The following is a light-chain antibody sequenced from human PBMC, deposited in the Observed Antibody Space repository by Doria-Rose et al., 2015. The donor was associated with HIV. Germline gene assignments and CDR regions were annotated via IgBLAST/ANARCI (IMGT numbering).Light chain of an antibody. Sequence: RVTQSPSSLSASVGDRVTITCLASQSISSYLNWYQQKPGKAPKLLIYAASSLQSGVPSRFSGSGSETDFTLTISSLQPEDFATYYWQQSYSSYTFGQGTKLEIK. CDR3: QQSYSSYT. V-gene: IGKV1-39*01. J-gene: IGKJ2*01. CDR2: AAS. CDR1: QSISSY.